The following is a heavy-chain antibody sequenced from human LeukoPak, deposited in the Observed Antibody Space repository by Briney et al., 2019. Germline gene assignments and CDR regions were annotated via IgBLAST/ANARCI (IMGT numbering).Heavy chain of an antibody. J-gene: IGHJ5*02. Sequence: GGSLRLSCVASGFTFSSYAMSWVRQAPGKGLEWVSGISGSGGSTYYADSVKGRFTISRDNSKNTLYLQMNSLRAEDTAVYYCARDPSDNWNDIGWFDPWGQGTLVTVSS. V-gene: IGHV3-23*01. CDR2: ISGSGGST. CDR3: ARDPSDNWNDIGWFDP. D-gene: IGHD1-1*01. CDR1: GFTFSSYA.